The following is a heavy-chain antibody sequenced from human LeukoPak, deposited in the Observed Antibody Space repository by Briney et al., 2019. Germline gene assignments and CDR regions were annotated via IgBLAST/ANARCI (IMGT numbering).Heavy chain of an antibody. CDR2: ISSSSTI. D-gene: IGHD3-9*01. CDR1: GFTFSSYS. V-gene: IGHV3-48*04. CDR3: ARGGILTGYDY. J-gene: IGHJ4*02. Sequence: GGSLRLSCAASGFTFSSYSMNWVRQAPGKGLEWVSYISSSSTIYYADSVKGRFTISRDNAKNSLYLQMNSLRAEDTAVYYCARGGILTGYDYWGQGTLVTVSS.